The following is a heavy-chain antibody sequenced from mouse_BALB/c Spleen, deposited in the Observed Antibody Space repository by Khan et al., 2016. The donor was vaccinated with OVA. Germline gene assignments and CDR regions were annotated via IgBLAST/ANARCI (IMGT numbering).Heavy chain of an antibody. V-gene: IGHV1-7*01. J-gene: IGHJ2*01. CDR2: INPTSGYT. CDR1: GYTFSTYW. CDR3: TRDRIDY. Sequence: QVQLKESGAALAKPGASVKMSCKAFGYTFSTYWMHWVKQRPGQGLEWIGYINPTSGYTDYNEKFKDKATLSADKSSSTAYMQLSRLTSEDSAVYYCTRDRIDYWGQGTTLTVSS.